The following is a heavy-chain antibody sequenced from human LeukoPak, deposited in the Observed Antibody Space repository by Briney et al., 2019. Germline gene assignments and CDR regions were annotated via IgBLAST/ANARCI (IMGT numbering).Heavy chain of an antibody. CDR3: ARDYVGDNWFDP. CDR1: GGTFTGYY. CDR2: ISPNSGGT. Sequence: ASVKVSCKASGGTFTGYYMHWVRQAPGQGLEWMGWISPNSGGTNYAQKFQGRVTMTRDTSISTAYMELSRLRSDDTAVYYCARDYVGDNWFDPWGRGTLVTVSS. J-gene: IGHJ5*02. D-gene: IGHD3-16*01. V-gene: IGHV1-2*02.